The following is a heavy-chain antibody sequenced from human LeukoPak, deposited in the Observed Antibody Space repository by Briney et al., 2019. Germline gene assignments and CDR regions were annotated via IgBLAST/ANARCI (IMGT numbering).Heavy chain of an antibody. J-gene: IGHJ4*02. CDR3: ARAEGYYDSSGYRGGSASVSY. D-gene: IGHD3-22*01. CDR2: INHSGST. CDR1: GGSISSGDYY. Sequence: SQTLSLTCTVSGGSISSGDYYWTWIRQPPGKGLEWIGEINHSGSTNYNPSLKSRVTISVDTSKNQFSLKLSSVTAADTAVYFCARAEGYYDSSGYRGGSASVSYWGQGTLVTVSS. V-gene: IGHV4-30-4*08.